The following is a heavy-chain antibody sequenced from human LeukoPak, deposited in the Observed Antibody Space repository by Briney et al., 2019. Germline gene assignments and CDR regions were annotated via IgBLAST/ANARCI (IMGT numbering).Heavy chain of an antibody. V-gene: IGHV3-48*03. D-gene: IGHD6-13*01. J-gene: IGHJ6*02. CDR2: ITTGGNT. CDR1: GFTFNSYE. CDR3: ARGRFMSADGGDYRGMDV. Sequence: GGSLRPSCAASGFTFNSYELRWCRQAPGKGVGWVSYITTGGNTKYADSVRGRFTISRDNAKNSLYLQMNSLIAQEPAVDDCARGRFMSADGGDYRGMDVWGQGTTVTVSS.